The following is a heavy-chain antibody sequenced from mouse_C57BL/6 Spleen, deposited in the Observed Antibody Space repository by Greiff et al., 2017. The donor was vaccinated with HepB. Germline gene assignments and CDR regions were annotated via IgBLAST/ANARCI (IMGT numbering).Heavy chain of an antibody. CDR3: ARSRSDYERFAY. J-gene: IGHJ3*01. D-gene: IGHD2-4*01. CDR1: GYTFTSYW. CDR2: IDPSDSET. Sequence: VQLQQPGAELVRPGSSVKRSCKASGYTFTSYWMHWVKQRPIQGLEWIGNIDPSDSETHYNQKFKDKATLTVDKSSSTAYMQLSSLTSEDSAVYYCARSRSDYERFAYWGQGTLVTVSA. V-gene: IGHV1-52*01.